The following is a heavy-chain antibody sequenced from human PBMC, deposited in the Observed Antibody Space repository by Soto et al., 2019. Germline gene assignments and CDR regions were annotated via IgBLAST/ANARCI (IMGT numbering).Heavy chain of an antibody. CDR1: GGSFSGYY. D-gene: IGHD3-3*01. CDR2: IIHSGGT. J-gene: IGHJ4*02. CDR3: ARGFRLAGNVWNGYSDFES. V-gene: IGHV4-34*01. Sequence: SDTLSLTSAVSGGSFSGYYWSWIRQSPGKGIELIGDIIHSGGTNYKTHLMSRVTTAGDKSSSQFFLGLSFVTAADTGVYYCARGFRLAGNVWNGYSDFESRGLGTLVTVSS.